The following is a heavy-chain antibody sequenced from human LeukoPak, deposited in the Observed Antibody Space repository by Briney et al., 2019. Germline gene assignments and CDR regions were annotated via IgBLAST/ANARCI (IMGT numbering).Heavy chain of an antibody. CDR2: ISSNSGSI. CDR3: GKSTPSSS. J-gene: IGHJ4*02. V-gene: IGHV3-23*01. D-gene: IGHD2-15*01. CDR1: GFTFSNYA. Sequence: GGSLRLSCAASGFTFSNYAMNWVRQAPGKGLEWVSVISSNSGSISYADSVKGRFTISRDDSNTLYLQMNSLRADDTAVYYCGKSTPSSSWGQGTLVIVS.